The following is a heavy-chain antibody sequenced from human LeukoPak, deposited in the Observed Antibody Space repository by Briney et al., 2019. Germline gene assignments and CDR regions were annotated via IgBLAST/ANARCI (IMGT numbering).Heavy chain of an antibody. J-gene: IGHJ5*01. CDR1: GFTFSSYA. D-gene: IGHD3-16*01. V-gene: IGHV3-30-3*01. Sequence: HPGGSLRLSCAASGFTFSSYAMHWVRQAPGEGLEWVAVISYDGSNKYYADSVKGRFTISRDNSKNTLYLQMNSLRAEGTAVYYCRGDRTSSLQNPHDSWGQGTLVTVSS. CDR2: ISYDGSNK. CDR3: RGDRTSSLQNPHDS.